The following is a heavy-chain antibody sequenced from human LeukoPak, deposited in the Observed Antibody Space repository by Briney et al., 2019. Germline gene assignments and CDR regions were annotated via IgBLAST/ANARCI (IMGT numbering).Heavy chain of an antibody. CDR1: GFTFSSYA. Sequence: PGGSLRLSCAASGFTFSSYAMHWVRQAPGKGLEWVAVISYDGSNKYYADSVKGRFTISRDNSKNTLYLQMNSLRAEDTAVYYCARVGKSDIVVVPAAMWYYFDYWGQGTLVTVSS. D-gene: IGHD2-2*01. V-gene: IGHV3-30-3*01. J-gene: IGHJ4*02. CDR3: ARVGKSDIVVVPAAMWYYFDY. CDR2: ISYDGSNK.